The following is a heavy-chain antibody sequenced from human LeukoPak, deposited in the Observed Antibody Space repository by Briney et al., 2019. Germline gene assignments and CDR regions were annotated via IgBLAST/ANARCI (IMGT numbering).Heavy chain of an antibody. J-gene: IGHJ6*03. CDR3: ARANTMVRGVIQDYYYYYYMDV. Sequence: PSETLSLTCTVSGGSISSYYWSWIRQPAGKGLEGMGRIYTSGSTNYNPSLKSRVTMSVDTSTNQFSLKLSSVTAADTAVYYCARANTMVRGVIQDYYYYYYMDVWGKGTTVTVSS. CDR2: IYTSGST. D-gene: IGHD3-10*01. V-gene: IGHV4-4*07. CDR1: GGSISSYY.